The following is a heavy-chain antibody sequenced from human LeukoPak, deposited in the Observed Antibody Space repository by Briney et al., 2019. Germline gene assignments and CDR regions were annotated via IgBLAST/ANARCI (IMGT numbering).Heavy chain of an antibody. CDR1: GFTFSSYS. Sequence: PGGSLRLSCAASGFTFSSYSMNWVRQAPGKGLEWVSSISSSSSYIYYADSVKGRFTISRDNAKNSLYLQMNSLRAEDTAVYYCARAEGYSSSSYHFDYWGQGTLVTVSS. J-gene: IGHJ4*02. CDR2: ISSSSSYI. D-gene: IGHD6-6*01. V-gene: IGHV3-21*01. CDR3: ARAEGYSSSSYHFDY.